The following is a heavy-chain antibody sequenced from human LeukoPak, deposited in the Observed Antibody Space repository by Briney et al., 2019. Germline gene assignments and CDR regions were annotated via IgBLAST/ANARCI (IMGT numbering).Heavy chain of an antibody. CDR2: IRYDGSNK. V-gene: IGHV3-30*02. Sequence: GGSLRLSCAASGFTFSSYGMHWVRQAPGKRLEWVAFIRYDGSNKYYADSVKGRFTISRDNSKNTLYLQMNSLRAEDTAVYYCAKGITVTYSYYFDYWGQGTLVTVSS. D-gene: IGHD4-17*01. J-gene: IGHJ4*02. CDR1: GFTFSSYG. CDR3: AKGITVTYSYYFDY.